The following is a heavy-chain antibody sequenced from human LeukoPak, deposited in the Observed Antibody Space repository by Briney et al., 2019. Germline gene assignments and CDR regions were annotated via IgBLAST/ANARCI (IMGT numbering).Heavy chain of an antibody. Sequence: ASVKVSCKASGYTFTSYGISWVRQAPGQGLEWMGWISAYNGNTNYAQKLQGRVTMTTDTSTSIAYMELRSLRSDDTAVYYCARVPSYYDILTGYLSFDYWGQGTLVTVSS. J-gene: IGHJ4*02. CDR2: ISAYNGNT. CDR1: GYTFTSYG. V-gene: IGHV1-18*01. D-gene: IGHD3-9*01. CDR3: ARVPSYYDILTGYLSFDY.